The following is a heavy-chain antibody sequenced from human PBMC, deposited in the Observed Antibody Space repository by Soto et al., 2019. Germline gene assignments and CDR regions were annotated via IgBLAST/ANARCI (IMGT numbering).Heavy chain of an antibody. V-gene: IGHV3-30*18. CDR2: VTYDGSNA. J-gene: IGHJ4*02. CDR3: GKGMGVTRSGVVYFDY. D-gene: IGHD3-3*01. CDR1: GFMFSSYG. Sequence: QVQLVESGGGVVQPGTSLRLSCAASGFMFSSYGMFWVRQAPGKGLEWVAVVTYDGSNAFYGESVKGRFTISRDNSKNTLYLQMNSLRPEDTAVYYCGKGMGVTRSGVVYFDYWGLGTPLTVSS.